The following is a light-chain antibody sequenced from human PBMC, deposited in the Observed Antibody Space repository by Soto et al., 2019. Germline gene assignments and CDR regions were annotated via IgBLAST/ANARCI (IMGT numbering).Light chain of an antibody. CDR3: QQYDTYWT. CDR2: KAS. Sequence: DIQMTQSPSTLSASVGDSVIITCRASQSISGWLAWYQQKPGKAPKLLIYKASTLESGVPSRFSGSGSGTEFTLTISSLQPDDVATYYCQQYDTYWTFGQGTKVQIK. J-gene: IGKJ1*01. CDR1: QSISGW. V-gene: IGKV1-5*03.